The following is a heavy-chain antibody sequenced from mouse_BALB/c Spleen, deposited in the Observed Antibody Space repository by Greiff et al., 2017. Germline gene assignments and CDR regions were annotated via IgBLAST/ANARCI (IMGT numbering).Heavy chain of an antibody. CDR2: IWAGGST. D-gene: IGHD2-4*01. J-gene: IGHJ4*01. CDR1: GFSLTSYG. Sequence: VMLVESGPGLVAPSQSLSITCTVSGFSLTSYGVHWVRQPPGKGLEWLGVIWAGGSTNYNSALMSRLSISKDNSKSQVFLKMNSLQTDDTAMYYCARDRGSNMITTGDAMDYWGQGTSVTVSS. CDR3: ARDRGSNMITTGDAMDY. V-gene: IGHV2-9*02.